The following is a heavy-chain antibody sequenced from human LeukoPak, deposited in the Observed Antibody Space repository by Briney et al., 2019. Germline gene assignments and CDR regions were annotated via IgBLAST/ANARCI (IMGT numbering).Heavy chain of an antibody. CDR2: ISYDGSNK. J-gene: IGHJ6*03. CDR3: ARDGLAAAVDYYYYYMDV. V-gene: IGHV3-30*01. CDR1: GFTFSSYA. Sequence: GGSLRLSCAASGFTFSSYAMHWVRQAPGKGLEWVAVISYDGSNKYYADSVKGRFTISRDNSKNTLYLQMNSLRAEDPAVYYCARDGLAAAVDYYYYYMDVRGKGTTVTVSS. D-gene: IGHD6-13*01.